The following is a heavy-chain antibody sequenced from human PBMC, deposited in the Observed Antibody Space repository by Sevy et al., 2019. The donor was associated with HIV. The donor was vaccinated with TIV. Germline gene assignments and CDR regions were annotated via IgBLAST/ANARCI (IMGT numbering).Heavy chain of an antibody. J-gene: IGHJ4*02. CDR3: ATTKDYYESSGSPFDY. D-gene: IGHD3-22*01. CDR1: GKTLTQLS. Sequence: ASVKVSCKVSGKTLTQLSMHWVRQAPGKGLEWMGSYDPEDDKRIYAQKFQGRVTMTEDTSTDTAYMELRILRSEDTAVYYCATTKDYYESSGSPFDYLGQGTLVTVSS. CDR2: YDPEDDKR. V-gene: IGHV1-24*01.